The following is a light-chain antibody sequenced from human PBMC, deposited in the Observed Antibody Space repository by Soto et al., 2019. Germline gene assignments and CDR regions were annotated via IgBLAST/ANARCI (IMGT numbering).Light chain of an antibody. CDR2: SPS. V-gene: IGKV1-27*01. CDR1: QDISNY. CDR3: EKYNSALT. Sequence: DIQMTHSPSSLSASVGDRITMTCRASQDISNYLAWYQQKPGKVPKLLIDSPSTLQSGVPSRFSGSGSGTDFTLTISSLQPEDVATYFCEKYNSALTFSQGTRLEI. J-gene: IGKJ5*01.